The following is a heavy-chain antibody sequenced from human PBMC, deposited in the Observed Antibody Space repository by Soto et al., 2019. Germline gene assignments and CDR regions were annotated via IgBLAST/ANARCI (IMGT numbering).Heavy chain of an antibody. CDR3: TTPPTALNWFDP. V-gene: IGHV3-15*01. CDR1: GFTFSNAW. J-gene: IGHJ5*02. CDR2: IKSKTDGGTT. Sequence: EVQLVESGGGLVKPGGSLRLSCAASGFTFSNAWMSWVRQAPGKGLEWVGRIKSKTDGGTTDYAAPVKGRFTISRDDSKHTLYLQMNSLKTEDTAVYYCTTPPTALNWFDPWGQGTLVTVSS. D-gene: IGHD4-17*01.